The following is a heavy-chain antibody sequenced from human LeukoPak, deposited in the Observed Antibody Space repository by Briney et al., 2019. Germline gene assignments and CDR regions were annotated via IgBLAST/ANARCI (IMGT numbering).Heavy chain of an antibody. CDR3: ARVFSSSSSWFDP. D-gene: IGHD6-6*01. J-gene: IGHJ5*02. V-gene: IGHV4-39*01. Sequence: SETLSLTCTVSGGSISSSSYYWGWIRQPPGKGLERIGSIYYSGSTYYNPSLKSRVTISVDTSKNQFSLKLSSVTAADTAVYYCARVFSSSSSWFDPWGQGTLVTVSS. CDR1: GGSISSSSYY. CDR2: IYYSGST.